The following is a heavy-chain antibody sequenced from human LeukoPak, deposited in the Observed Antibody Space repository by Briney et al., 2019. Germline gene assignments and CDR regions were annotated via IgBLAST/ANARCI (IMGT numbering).Heavy chain of an antibody. CDR2: FDPEDGET. V-gene: IGHV1-24*01. CDR1: GYTFTSYG. D-gene: IGHD3-10*01. CDR3: AIPYMVRGVISNWFDP. Sequence: GASVKVSCKASGYTFTSYGISWVRQAPGKGLEWMGGFDPEDGETIYAQKFQGRVTMTEDTSTDTAYMELSSLRSEDTAVYYCAIPYMVRGVISNWFDPWGQGTLVTVSS. J-gene: IGHJ5*02.